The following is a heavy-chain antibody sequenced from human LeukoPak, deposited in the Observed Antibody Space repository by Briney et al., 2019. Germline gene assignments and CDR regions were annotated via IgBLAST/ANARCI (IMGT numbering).Heavy chain of an antibody. Sequence: SGGSLRLSCAASGFTFSSYSMNWVRQAPGKGLEWVSSISSSSSYIYYADSVKGRFTISRDNAKNSLYLQMNSLRAEDMAVYYCARSGYSGSHPDYWGQGTLVTVSS. V-gene: IGHV3-21*01. CDR2: ISSSSSYI. CDR3: ARSGYSGSHPDY. J-gene: IGHJ4*02. D-gene: IGHD5-12*01. CDR1: GFTFSSYS.